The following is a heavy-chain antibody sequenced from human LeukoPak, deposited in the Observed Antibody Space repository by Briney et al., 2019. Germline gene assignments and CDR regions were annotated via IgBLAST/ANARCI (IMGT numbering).Heavy chain of an antibody. D-gene: IGHD6-6*01. J-gene: IGHJ3*02. CDR1: GCSFISYW. Sequence: GGALKISSKGAGCSFISYWIGWGRRMAGKGGEGRGIINPVDSDTRYSPSFQGQVTISADKSISTAYLQWISLKASDTAMYYCASPRPNGGARPNAFDIWGQGTMVTVSS. V-gene: IGHV5-51*01. CDR2: INPVDSDT. CDR3: ASPRPNGGARPNAFDI.